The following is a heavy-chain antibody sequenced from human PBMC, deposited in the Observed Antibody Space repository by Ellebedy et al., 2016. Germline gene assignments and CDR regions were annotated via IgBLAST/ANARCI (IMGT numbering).Heavy chain of an antibody. V-gene: IGHV3-23*01. D-gene: IGHD3-16*01. CDR3: ARGVGGTSLNWFDP. CDR1: GLNFNTFF. CDR2: ISAGSDTT. Sequence: GESLKISCTASGLNFNTFFMTWVRQAPGKGLEWVSTISAGSDTTRLADSVKGRFTISRDTSKNSVYLRMNNLRAEDTAVYYCARGVGGTSLNWFDPWGQGTLVTVSS. J-gene: IGHJ5*02.